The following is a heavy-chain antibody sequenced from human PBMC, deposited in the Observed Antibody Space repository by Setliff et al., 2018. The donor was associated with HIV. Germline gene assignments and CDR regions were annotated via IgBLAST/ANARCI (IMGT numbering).Heavy chain of an antibody. CDR3: ARARGPPLPVLDF. CDR2: FYYSGSP. V-gene: IGHV4-59*11. J-gene: IGHJ4*02. CDR1: GGSIRSHY. D-gene: IGHD3-10*01. Sequence: SETLSLTCTVSGGSIRSHYWNWIRQSPGKGLEWIAYFYYSGSPNYNPSLKSRVTMSVDTSKNSFSLHLTSVTAADTAVYFCARARGPPLPVLDFWGPGTLVTVSS.